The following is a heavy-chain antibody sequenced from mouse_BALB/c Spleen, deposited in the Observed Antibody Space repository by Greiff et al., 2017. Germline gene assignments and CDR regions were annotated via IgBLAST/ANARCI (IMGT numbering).Heavy chain of an antibody. CDR2: IDPANGNT. J-gene: IGHJ4*01. CDR1: GFNIKDTY. Sequence: VQLKESGAELVKPGASVKLSCTASGFNIKDTYMHWVKQRPEQGLEWIGRIDPANGNTKYDPKFQGKATITADTSSNTAYLQLSSLTSEDTAVYYCARHGNPIGAMDYWGQGTSVTVSS. V-gene: IGHV14-3*02. CDR3: ARHGNPIGAMDY. D-gene: IGHD1-1*01.